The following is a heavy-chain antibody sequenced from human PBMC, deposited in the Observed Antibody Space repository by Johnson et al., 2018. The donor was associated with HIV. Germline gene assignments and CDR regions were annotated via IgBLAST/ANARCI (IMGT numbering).Heavy chain of an antibody. Sequence: QVQLVESGGGVVQPGRSLRLSCAASGFTFSSYGMHWVRQAPGKGLEWVAVISYDGSNKYYADSVKGRVTISRDNPKNTVYLHMNNLRAEDTAVYFCAKGGVWEIPLGFGAVDFWGQGTMVSVSS. D-gene: IGHD1-26*01. CDR1: GFTFSSYG. V-gene: IGHV3-30*19. J-gene: IGHJ3*01. CDR2: ISYDGSNK. CDR3: AKGGVWEIPLGFGAVDF.